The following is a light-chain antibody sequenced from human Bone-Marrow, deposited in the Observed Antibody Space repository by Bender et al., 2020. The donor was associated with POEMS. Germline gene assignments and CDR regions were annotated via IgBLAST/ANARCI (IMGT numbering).Light chain of an antibody. CDR2: GYN. V-gene: IGLV1-40*01. Sequence: QSVLTQPPSVSEAPGQSVTISCTGSTSNIGAGYDVHWYQQLPGTAPKVLIYGYNNRPSGVPDRFSGSKSGTSASLAITGLQAEDEGDYYCNSYTSSSTWVFGGGTKLTVL. CDR3: NSYTSSSTWV. J-gene: IGLJ3*02. CDR1: TSNIGAGYD.